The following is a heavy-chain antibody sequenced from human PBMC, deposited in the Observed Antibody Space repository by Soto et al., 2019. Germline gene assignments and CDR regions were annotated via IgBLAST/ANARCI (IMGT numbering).Heavy chain of an antibody. CDR3: ASHRTFWPFDY. D-gene: IGHD2-8*01. J-gene: IGHJ4*02. CDR2: ISYSDGS. Sequence: PSETVSLTCTVSGVSISSRGSMSGRSFYWGWMRQPPGKGLEWIASISYSDGSFYNSSLKSRLTISVDTSKNQFSLSLRSVTAADTAVYYCASHRTFWPFDYWGQGTVVTVSS. V-gene: IGHV4-39*01. CDR1: GVSISSRGSMSGRSFY.